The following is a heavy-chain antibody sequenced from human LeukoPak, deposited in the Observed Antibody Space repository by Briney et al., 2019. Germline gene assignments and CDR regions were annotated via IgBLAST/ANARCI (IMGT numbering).Heavy chain of an antibody. D-gene: IGHD3-10*01. CDR2: IYYSGST. CDR3: ARCIWFGTTDAFDI. CDR1: GGSISSSSYY. Sequence: PSETLSLTCTVSGGSISSSSYYWGWIRQPPGKGLEWIGSIYYSGSTYYNPSLKSRVTISVDTSKNQFSLKLSSVTAADTAVYYCARCIWFGTTDAFDIWGQGTMVTVSS. V-gene: IGHV4-39*01. J-gene: IGHJ3*02.